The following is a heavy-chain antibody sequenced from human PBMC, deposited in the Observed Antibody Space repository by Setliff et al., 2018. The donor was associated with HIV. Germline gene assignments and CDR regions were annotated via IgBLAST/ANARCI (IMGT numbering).Heavy chain of an antibody. CDR1: GFSISGRYY. CDR3: ARVALLNDHILTAPEYVDI. V-gene: IGHV4-59*03. Sequence: SETLSLTCDVSGFSISGRYYWSWIRQSPARGLEWIGYVYHSGTTTFNPSLKSRVTMSLDTSRSQLSLNLSSVTAADTGVYYCARVALLNDHILTAPEYVDIWGQGTQVTVAS. D-gene: IGHD2-15*01. J-gene: IGHJ4*02. CDR2: VYHSGTT.